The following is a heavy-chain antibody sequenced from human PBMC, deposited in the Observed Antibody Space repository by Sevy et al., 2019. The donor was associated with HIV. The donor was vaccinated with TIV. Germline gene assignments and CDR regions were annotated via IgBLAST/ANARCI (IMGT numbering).Heavy chain of an antibody. CDR1: GFTFNIYA. J-gene: IGHJ4*01. V-gene: IGHV3-23*01. CDR3: AKRPYYYYNSDGHLVSSTDEADY. D-gene: IGHD3-22*01. CDR2: ISGGGDGT. Sequence: GGSLRLSCAASGFTFNIYAMSWVRQAPGKGLEWLSAISGGGDGTYYADSVKGRFTISADNSRNTLYLQMNSLRAEDTAVYYCAKRPYYYYNSDGHLVSSTDEADYWGHGTLVTVSS.